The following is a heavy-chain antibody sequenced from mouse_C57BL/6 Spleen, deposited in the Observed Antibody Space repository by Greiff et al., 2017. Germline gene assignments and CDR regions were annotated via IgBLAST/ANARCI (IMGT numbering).Heavy chain of an antibody. Sequence: EVMLVESGGGLVKPGGSLKLSCAASGFTFSDYGMHWVRQAPEKGLEWVAYISSGSSTIYYADTVKGRFTISRDNAKNTLFLQMTSLRSEDTAMYYCANNCGNYLDYWGQGTSVTVSS. CDR1: GFTFSDYG. V-gene: IGHV5-17*01. J-gene: IGHJ4*01. CDR2: ISSGSSTI. CDR3: ANNCGNYLDY. D-gene: IGHD2-1*01.